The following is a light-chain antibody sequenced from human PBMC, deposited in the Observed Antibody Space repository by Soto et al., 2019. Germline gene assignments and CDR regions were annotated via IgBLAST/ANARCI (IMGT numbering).Light chain of an antibody. CDR2: AAS. J-gene: IGKJ2*01. V-gene: IGKV1-6*01. CDR3: LQDYDFPST. CDR1: QDIRVD. Sequence: AIPMTQSPPSLSASVGDRVIITCRASQDIRVDVGWLQQRPGHAPNLLIYAASTLHTGVPSTFTGSGSGSDFTPTINDLQPEDGATYYCLQDYDFPSTFGQVTKLEI.